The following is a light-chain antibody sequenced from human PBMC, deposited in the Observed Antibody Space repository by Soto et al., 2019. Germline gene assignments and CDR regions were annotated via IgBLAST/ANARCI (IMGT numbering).Light chain of an antibody. J-gene: IGKJ5*01. CDR2: DAS. V-gene: IGKV3-11*01. CDR3: QQRSSWPIT. CDR1: QSVSNNY. Sequence: IVLTQSPGTLSLSPGERATLSCRASQSVSNNYLAWYQQKPGQAPRLLIYDASNRATGIPARFSGSGSGTDFTLTISSLEPEDFAVYYCQQRSSWPITFGQRTRLEIK.